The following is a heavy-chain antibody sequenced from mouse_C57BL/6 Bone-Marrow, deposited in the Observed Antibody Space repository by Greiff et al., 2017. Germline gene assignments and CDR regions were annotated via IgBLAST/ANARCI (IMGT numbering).Heavy chain of an antibody. CDR3: ARPHYYGSSYGFAY. Sequence: QVQLQQPGAELVKPGASVKLSCKASGYTFTSYWMHWVKQRPGQGLEWIGMIHPNSGSTNYNEKFKSKATLTVDKSSSTAYMQLSSLTSADSAVYYCARPHYYGSSYGFAYWGQGTLVTVSA. D-gene: IGHD1-1*01. V-gene: IGHV1-64*01. CDR1: GYTFTSYW. J-gene: IGHJ3*01. CDR2: IHPNSGST.